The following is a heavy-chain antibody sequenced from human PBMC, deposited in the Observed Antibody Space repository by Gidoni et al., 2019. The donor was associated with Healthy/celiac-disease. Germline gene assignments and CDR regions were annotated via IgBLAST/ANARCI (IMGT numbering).Heavy chain of an antibody. D-gene: IGHD2-2*01. CDR1: GFTFSRYG. J-gene: IGHJ4*02. V-gene: IGHV3-30*18. CDR2: ISDDGSNK. CDR3: AKVRCSSTSCYLGAFDY. Sequence: QVLLVESGGGVVQPGRSLRLSCAASGFTFSRYGMHWVRQAPGKGLEWVAVISDDGSNKYYADAVKGRFTISRDNSKNTLYLQMNSLRAEDTAVYYCAKVRCSSTSCYLGAFDYWGQGTLVTVSS.